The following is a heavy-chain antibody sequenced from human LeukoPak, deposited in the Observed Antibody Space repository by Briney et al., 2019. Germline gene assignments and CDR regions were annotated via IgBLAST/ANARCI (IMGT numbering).Heavy chain of an antibody. CDR3: AKLLIVVVKGYFDY. CDR2: ISGSGGST. V-gene: IGHV3-23*01. D-gene: IGHD3-22*01. Sequence: GGSLRLSCAASGFTFSSYWMSWVRQAPGKGLEWVSAISGSGGSTYYADSVKGRFTISRDNSKNTLYLQMNSLRAEDTAVYYCAKLLIVVVKGYFDYWGQGTLVTVSS. J-gene: IGHJ4*02. CDR1: GFTFSSYW.